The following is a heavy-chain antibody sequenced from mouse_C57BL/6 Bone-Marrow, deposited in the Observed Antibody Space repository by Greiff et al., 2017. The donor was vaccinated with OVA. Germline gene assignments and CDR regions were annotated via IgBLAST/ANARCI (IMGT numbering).Heavy chain of an antibody. CDR3: ANYSGSISYYYAMDY. Sequence: VQLVESGPGLVQPSQSLSITCTVSGFSLTSYGVHWVRQSPGKGLEWLGVIWRGGSTDYNAAFMSRLSITKDNSKSQVFFKMNSLQADDTAIYYCANYSGSISYYYAMDYWGQGTSVTVSS. CDR2: IWRGGST. J-gene: IGHJ4*01. V-gene: IGHV2-5*01. CDR1: GFSLTSYG. D-gene: IGHD1-1*01.